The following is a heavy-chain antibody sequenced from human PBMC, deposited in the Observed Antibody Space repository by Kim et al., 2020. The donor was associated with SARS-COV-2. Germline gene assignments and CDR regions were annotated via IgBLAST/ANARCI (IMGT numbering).Heavy chain of an antibody. D-gene: IGHD3-10*01. J-gene: IGHJ5*01. Sequence: SETLSHTCTVSGDSISHSFWNWIRQSPGKGLEWIGHVSHSGSTVYNPSLESRVTILIDTSKNQFSLKLTSVTAADTAMYYCARRVSMGISTSTDPSNWL. V-gene: IGHV4-59*08. CDR3: ARRVSMGISTSTDPSNWL. CDR2: VSHSGST. CDR1: GDSISHSF.